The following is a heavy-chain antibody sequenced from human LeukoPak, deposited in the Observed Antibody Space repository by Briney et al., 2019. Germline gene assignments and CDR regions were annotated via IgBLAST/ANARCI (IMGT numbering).Heavy chain of an antibody. V-gene: IGHV4-39*01. CDR2: IYYSGST. CDR1: GGSISSSSYY. D-gene: IGHD6-19*01. CDR3: ARTKGAVAADY. Sequence: SETLSLTCTVSGGSISSSSYYWGWIRQPPGKGLEWIGSIYYSGSTYYNPSLKSRVTISVDTSKNQFSLKLSSVIAADTAVYYCARTKGAVAADYWGQGTLVTVSS. J-gene: IGHJ4*02.